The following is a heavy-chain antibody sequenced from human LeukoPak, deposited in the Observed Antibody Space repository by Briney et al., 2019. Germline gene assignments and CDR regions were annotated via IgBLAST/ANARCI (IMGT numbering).Heavy chain of an antibody. J-gene: IGHJ4*02. Sequence: GGSLRLSCAASGFTFSAYYMAWLRQAPGKGPEWVSHISGSSSDRKYADSVKGRFTISRDNAKSSLYLQMNSLRAEDTAVYYCARDDDGDNPPDYWGQGTLVTVSS. D-gene: IGHD4-17*01. CDR1: GFTFSAYY. CDR3: ARDDDGDNPPDY. V-gene: IGHV3-11*05. CDR2: ISGSSSDR.